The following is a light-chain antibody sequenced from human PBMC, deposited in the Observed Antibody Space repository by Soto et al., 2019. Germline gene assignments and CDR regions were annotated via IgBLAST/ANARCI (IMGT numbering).Light chain of an antibody. CDR2: GAS. Sequence: EIVLTQFPGTLSLSPGESATLSCRASQSVGSNYLAWYQQRPGQPPNLLIFGASHRAPDIPVRFSGSGSGTYFTLTISRLEPEDFAVYYCQQYGTSIQTFGQGTKVEIK. CDR1: QSVGSNY. V-gene: IGKV3-20*01. J-gene: IGKJ1*01. CDR3: QQYGTSIQT.